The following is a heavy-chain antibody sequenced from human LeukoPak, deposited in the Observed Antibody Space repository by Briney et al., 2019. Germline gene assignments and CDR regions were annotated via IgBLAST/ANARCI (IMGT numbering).Heavy chain of an antibody. V-gene: IGHV4-34*09. CDR1: GGSFSGYY. CDR2: INHSGST. D-gene: IGHD1-26*01. Sequence: SETLSLTCAVYGGSFSGYYWSWIRQPPGKGLEWIGEINHSGSTNYNPSLKSRVTISVDTSKNQFSLKLSSVTAADTAVYYCAGLIVGAAHYYGMDVWGQGTTVTVSS. CDR3: AGLIVGAAHYYGMDV. J-gene: IGHJ6*02.